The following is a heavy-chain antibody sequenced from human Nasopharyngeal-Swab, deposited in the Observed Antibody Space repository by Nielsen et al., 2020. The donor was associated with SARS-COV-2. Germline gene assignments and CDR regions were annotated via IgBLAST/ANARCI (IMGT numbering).Heavy chain of an antibody. J-gene: IGHJ5*02. CDR2: IKQDGSEK. D-gene: IGHD2-15*01. CDR3: AREAATRPTNWFDP. V-gene: IGHV3-7*01. Sequence: VRQAPGKGLEWVANIKQDGSEKYYVDSVKGRFTISRDNAKNSLYLQMNSLRAEDTAVYYCAREAATRPTNWFDPWGRGTLVTVSS.